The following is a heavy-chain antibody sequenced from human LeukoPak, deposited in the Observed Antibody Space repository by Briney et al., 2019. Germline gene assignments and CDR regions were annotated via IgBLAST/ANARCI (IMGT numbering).Heavy chain of an antibody. Sequence: GGSLRLSCAASGFTFSSYAMSWVRQAPGKGLEWVSAISGSGGGTYYADSVKGRFTISRDNSKNTLYLQMNSLRAEDTAVYYCAKDRGSTSCYFDYWGQGTLVTVSS. D-gene: IGHD2-2*01. CDR3: AKDRGSTSCYFDY. CDR1: GFTFSSYA. CDR2: ISGSGGGT. J-gene: IGHJ4*02. V-gene: IGHV3-23*01.